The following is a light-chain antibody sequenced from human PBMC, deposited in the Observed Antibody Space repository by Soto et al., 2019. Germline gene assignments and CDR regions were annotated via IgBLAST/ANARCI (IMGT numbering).Light chain of an antibody. V-gene: IGLV2-11*01. CDR1: SSDVGGYNY. CDR2: DVS. Sequence: QSVLTQPPSASGSPGQSVIISCTGASSDVGGYNYVSWYQQHPGKAPKLMVYDVSKRPSGVPDRFSGSKSGNTASLTISGLQTEDEADYYCCSYAGRYTYVFGTGTKVTVL. J-gene: IGLJ1*01. CDR3: CSYAGRYTYV.